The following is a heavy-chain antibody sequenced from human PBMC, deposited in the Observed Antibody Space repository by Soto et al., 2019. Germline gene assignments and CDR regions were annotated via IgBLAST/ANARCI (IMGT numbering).Heavy chain of an antibody. CDR1: GFTFSSYS. D-gene: IGHD6-19*01. V-gene: IGHV3-21*01. CDR3: ARDARWEQWLINYYHGMDV. CDR2: ISSSSRYI. J-gene: IGHJ6*02. Sequence: PGGSLRLSCAAAGFTFSSYSMNWVRQAPGKGLEWVSSISSSSRYIYYADSVKGRFTISRDNAKNSLYLQMNSLRGEDTAVYYCARDARWEQWLINYYHGMDVWGQGTTVTVSS.